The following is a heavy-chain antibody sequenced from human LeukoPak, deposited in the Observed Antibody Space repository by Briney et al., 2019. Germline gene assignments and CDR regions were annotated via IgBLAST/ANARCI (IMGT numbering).Heavy chain of an antibody. Sequence: GGSLRLSCAASGFTFKLYWMHWVRQAPGKGPVWVSRINDDGSSTSYADSVKGRFTISRDDAKNTLYLQMNSLRAEDTAVYYCVRGGASTWSWGQGTLVTVSS. CDR2: INDDGSST. J-gene: IGHJ5*02. CDR1: GFTFKLYW. CDR3: VRGGASTWS. V-gene: IGHV3-74*01. D-gene: IGHD2-15*01.